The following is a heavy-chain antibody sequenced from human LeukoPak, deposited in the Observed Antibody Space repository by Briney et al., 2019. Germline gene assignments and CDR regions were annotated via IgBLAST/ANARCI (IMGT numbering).Heavy chain of an antibody. V-gene: IGHV3-21*01. Sequence: GGSLRLSCAASGFIFSSYSMKWVRQAPGKGLEWVSSISSSGDYIYYADSVKGRFTISRGNAKNSLYLQMNSLRAEDTALYYCGLYNGSWSYYILAWGQGTLVTVSS. CDR1: GFIFSSYS. J-gene: IGHJ5*02. CDR3: GLYNGSWSYYILA. CDR2: ISSSGDYI. D-gene: IGHD3-10*01.